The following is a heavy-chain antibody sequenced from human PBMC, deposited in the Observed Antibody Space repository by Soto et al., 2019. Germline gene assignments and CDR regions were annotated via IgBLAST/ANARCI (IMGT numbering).Heavy chain of an antibody. CDR3: ARSVEGHFDY. Sequence: VGSLRLSCAASGFTFNIYSMNWVRQAPGKGLEWVSYITSDTATIHYADSVRGRFTVSRDNAGYSLFLQMNSLRDEDTAVYYCARSVEGHFDYWGQGALVTVSS. D-gene: IGHD6-19*01. J-gene: IGHJ4*02. CDR1: GFTFNIYS. V-gene: IGHV3-48*02. CDR2: ITSDTATI.